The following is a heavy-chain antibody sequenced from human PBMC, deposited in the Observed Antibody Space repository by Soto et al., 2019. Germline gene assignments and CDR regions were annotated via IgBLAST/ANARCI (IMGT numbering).Heavy chain of an antibody. V-gene: IGHV3-30*18. D-gene: IGHD3-22*01. CDR2: ISYDGSNK. Sequence: QVPLVESGGGVVQPGRSLRLSCAASGFTFSSYGMHWVRQAPGKGLEWVAVISYDGSNKYYADSVKGRFTISRDNSKNTLYLQMNSLRAEDTAVYYCAKGGYYDSSGTVDYWGQGTLVTVSS. J-gene: IGHJ4*02. CDR1: GFTFSSYG. CDR3: AKGGYYDSSGTVDY.